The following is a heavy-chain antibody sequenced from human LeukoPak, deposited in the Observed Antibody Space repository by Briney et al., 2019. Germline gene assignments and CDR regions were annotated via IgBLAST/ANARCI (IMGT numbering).Heavy chain of an antibody. CDR3: AKTKSNDFDWLFSFDL. Sequence: GGSLRLSCAASGFTFSTYWMSWVRQAPGKGLEWVANIKQDGGQKYYVDSVKGRFTISRDNAKNSLHLQMNSLRAEDTAVYYCAKTKSNDFDWLFSFDLWGQGTLVTVSS. CDR1: GFTFSTYW. J-gene: IGHJ4*02. D-gene: IGHD3-9*01. V-gene: IGHV3-7*03. CDR2: IKQDGGQK.